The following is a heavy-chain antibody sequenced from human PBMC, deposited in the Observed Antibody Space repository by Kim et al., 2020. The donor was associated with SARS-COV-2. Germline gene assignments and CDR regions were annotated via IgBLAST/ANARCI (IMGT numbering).Heavy chain of an antibody. CDR2: ISYDGSNK. D-gene: IGHD4-17*01. Sequence: GGSLRLSCAASGFTFSSYAMHWVRQAPGKGLEWVAVISYDGSNKYYADSVKGRFTISRDNSKNTLYLQMNSLRAEDTAVYYCARDYHYGDYLSWGQGTLVTVTS. CDR1: GFTFSSYA. CDR3: ARDYHYGDYLS. V-gene: IGHV3-30-3*01. J-gene: IGHJ5*02.